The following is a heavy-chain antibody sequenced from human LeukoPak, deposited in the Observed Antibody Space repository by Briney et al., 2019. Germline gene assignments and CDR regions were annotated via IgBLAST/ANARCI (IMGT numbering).Heavy chain of an antibody. J-gene: IGHJ5*02. V-gene: IGHV1-46*01. D-gene: IGHD1-20*01. CDR3: ARDRIIGGSSGRWFDP. CDR2: INPSGGST. CDR1: GYTFTSCY. Sequence: GASVKVSCKASGYTFTSCYMHWVRQAPGQGLEWMGIINPSGGSTSYAQKFQGRVTMTRDTSTSTVYMELSSLRSEDTAVYYCARDRIIGGSSGRWFDPWGQGTLVTVSS.